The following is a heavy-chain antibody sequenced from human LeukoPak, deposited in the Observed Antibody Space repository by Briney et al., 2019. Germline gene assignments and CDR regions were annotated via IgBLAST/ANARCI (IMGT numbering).Heavy chain of an antibody. CDR3: ASKSSSRLGGKDWYFDL. CDR1: GGSISSGGYY. CDR2: IYHSGST. J-gene: IGHJ2*01. D-gene: IGHD6-6*01. V-gene: IGHV4-30-2*01. Sequence: SETLSLTCTVSGGSISSGGYYWSWIRQPPGKGLEWIGYIYHSGSTYYNPSLKSRVTISVDRSKNQFSLKLSSVTAADTAVYYCASKSSSRLGGKDWYFDLWGRGTLVTVSS.